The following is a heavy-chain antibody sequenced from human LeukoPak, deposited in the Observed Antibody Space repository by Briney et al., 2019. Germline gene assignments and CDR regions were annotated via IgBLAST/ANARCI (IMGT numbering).Heavy chain of an antibody. CDR2: IYHTWST. CDR3: ARVRYFDSTGYYYDFDY. D-gene: IGHD3-22*01. V-gene: IGHV4-38-2*02. Sequence: SETLSLTCTVSGYSISTGYYWGWIRQPPGKGLEWIGNIYHTWSTDFNPSLRSRVTISIDTSKNQFSLQLISVTAADTAVYYCARVRYFDSTGYYYDFDYWGQGTLVTVSS. CDR1: GYSISTGYY. J-gene: IGHJ4*02.